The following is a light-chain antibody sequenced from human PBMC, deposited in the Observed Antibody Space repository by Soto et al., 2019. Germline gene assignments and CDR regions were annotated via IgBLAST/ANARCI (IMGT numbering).Light chain of an antibody. J-gene: IGKJ1*01. Sequence: EIVLTQSPGTLSLSPGERATLSCRASQSVSGRHLAWYQQISGQAPRLLIHGASSRATGIPDRFSGSGSGTDFTLTISRLEPEDFAVYYCQQYGSSISRTFGQGTKVEIK. V-gene: IGKV3-20*01. CDR2: GAS. CDR3: QQYGSSISRT. CDR1: QSVSGRH.